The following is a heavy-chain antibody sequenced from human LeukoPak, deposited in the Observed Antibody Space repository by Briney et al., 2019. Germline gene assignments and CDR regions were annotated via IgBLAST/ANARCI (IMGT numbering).Heavy chain of an antibody. CDR2: ISSSGSTI. Sequence: GGSLRLSCAASGFTSSSYEMNWVRQAPGKGLEWVSYISSSGSTIYYADSVKGRFTISRDNAKNSLYLQMNSLRAEDTAVYYCARGYSGYVYYYYYYMDVWGKGTTVTVSS. CDR3: ARGYSGYVYYYYYYMDV. J-gene: IGHJ6*03. CDR1: GFTSSSYE. D-gene: IGHD5-12*01. V-gene: IGHV3-48*03.